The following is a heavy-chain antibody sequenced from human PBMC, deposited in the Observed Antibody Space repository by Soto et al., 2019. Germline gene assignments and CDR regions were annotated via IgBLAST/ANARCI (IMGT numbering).Heavy chain of an antibody. V-gene: IGHV3-30-3*01. J-gene: IGHJ4*02. D-gene: IGHD6-19*01. CDR3: ARGGWAVAGTPFDY. CDR1: GFTFSSYA. CDR2: ISYDGSNK. Sequence: QVQLVESGGGVVQPGRSLRLSCAASGFTFSSYAMHWVRQAPGEGLEWVAVISYDGSNKYYADSVKGRFTISRDNSKNTLYLQMNSLRAEDTAVYYCARGGWAVAGTPFDYWGQGTLVTVSS.